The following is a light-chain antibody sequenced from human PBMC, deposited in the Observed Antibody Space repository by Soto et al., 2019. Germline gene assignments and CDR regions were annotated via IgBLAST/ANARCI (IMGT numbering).Light chain of an antibody. J-gene: IGKJ1*01. CDR2: DVS. CDR3: QQYDYSRT. CDR1: QNISTS. Sequence: DIQLTQSPSTLSASVGDSVTITCRASQNISTSLAWYQYKPGKAPKLLMFDVSNLESGVPSRFSGSGSGTEFTLTISSLHSDDFATYYCQQYDYSRTFGQGTKVDIK. V-gene: IGKV1-5*01.